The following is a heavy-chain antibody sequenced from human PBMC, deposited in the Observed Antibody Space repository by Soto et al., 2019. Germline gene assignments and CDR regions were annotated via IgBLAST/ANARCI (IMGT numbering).Heavy chain of an antibody. V-gene: IGHV4-59*01. CDR2: IYYSGST. CDR1: GGSISSYY. D-gene: IGHD3-16*01. Sequence: NPSETLSLTCTVSGGSISSYYWSWIRQPPGKGLEWIGYIYYSGSTNYNPSLKSRVTISVDTSKNQFSLKLSSVTAADTAVYYCARDQNYGQFDYWGQGTLFTVSS. J-gene: IGHJ4*02. CDR3: ARDQNYGQFDY.